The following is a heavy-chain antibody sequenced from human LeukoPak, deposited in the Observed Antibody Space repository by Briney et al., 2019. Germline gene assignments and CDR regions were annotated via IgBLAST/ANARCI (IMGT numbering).Heavy chain of an antibody. CDR3: ARGFGYSSSWVGRKTLYYFDY. J-gene: IGHJ4*02. V-gene: IGHV1-8*01. CDR1: GYTFTSYD. Sequence: ASVKVSCKASGYTFTSYDINWVRQATGQGLEWMGWMNPNSGNTGYAQKFQGRVTMTRNTSISTAYMELSSLRSEDTAVYYCARGFGYSSSWVGRKTLYYFDYWGQGTLVTVSS. CDR2: MNPNSGNT. D-gene: IGHD6-13*01.